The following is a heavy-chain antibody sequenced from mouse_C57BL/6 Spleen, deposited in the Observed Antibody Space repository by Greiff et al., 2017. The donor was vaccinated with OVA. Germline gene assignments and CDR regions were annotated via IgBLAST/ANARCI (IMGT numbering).Heavy chain of an antibody. CDR1: GYTFTSYG. D-gene: IGHD2-4*01. CDR3: ARGYDYPFAY. CDR2: IYPRSGNT. Sequence: LVESGAELARPGASVKLSCKASGYTFTSYGISWVKQRTGQGLEWIGEIYPRSGNTYHNEKFKGKATLTADKSSSTAYMELRSLTSEDSAVYFCARGYDYPFAYWGQGTLVTVSA. J-gene: IGHJ3*01. V-gene: IGHV1-81*01.